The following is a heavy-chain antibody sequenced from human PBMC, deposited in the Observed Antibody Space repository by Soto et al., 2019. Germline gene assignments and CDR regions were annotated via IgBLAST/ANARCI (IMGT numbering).Heavy chain of an antibody. CDR3: AKVWDIVLIGDAFDI. D-gene: IGHD2-8*01. J-gene: IGHJ3*02. V-gene: IGHV3-23*01. Sequence: GGSLRLSCVASGFTFSSYAMSWVRQAPGKGLEWVAAISGNGGNTYYADSVKGRFTISRDNSKSTLYLHMNSLRAEDTAVYYCAKVWDIVLIGDAFDIWGQGTMVTVSS. CDR1: GFTFSSYA. CDR2: ISGNGGNT.